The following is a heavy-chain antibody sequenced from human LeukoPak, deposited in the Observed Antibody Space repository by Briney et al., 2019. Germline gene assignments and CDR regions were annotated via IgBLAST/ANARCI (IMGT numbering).Heavy chain of an antibody. CDR2: IKSKTDGGTT. V-gene: IGHV3-15*01. J-gene: IGHJ4*02. D-gene: IGHD2-2*01. CDR1: GFTFSNAW. Sequence: TGGSLRLSCAASGFTFSNAWMSWVRQAPGKGLEWVGRIKSKTDGGTTDYAAPVKGRFTISRDDSKNTLYLQMNSLKTEDTAVYYCTSETFLGYCSSTSCPDPDYWGQGTLVTVSS. CDR3: TSETFLGYCSSTSCPDPDY.